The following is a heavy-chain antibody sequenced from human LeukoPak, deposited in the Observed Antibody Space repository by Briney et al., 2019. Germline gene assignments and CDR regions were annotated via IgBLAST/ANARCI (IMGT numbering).Heavy chain of an antibody. D-gene: IGHD2-2*01. V-gene: IGHV3-74*01. CDR1: GFTLSGYW. CDR3: ARDRSKHIVVVPAAMQYYYGMDV. CDR2: INPDGSTT. Sequence: GGSLRLSCAASGFTLSGYWIHWVRQAPGKGLVWVARINPDGSTTSYADSVKGRITISRDNSKNTLYLQMNSLRAEDTAVYYCARDRSKHIVVVPAAMQYYYGMDVWGQGTTVTVSS. J-gene: IGHJ6*02.